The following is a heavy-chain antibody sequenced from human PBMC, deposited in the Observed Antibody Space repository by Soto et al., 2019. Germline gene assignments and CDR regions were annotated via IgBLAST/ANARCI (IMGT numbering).Heavy chain of an antibody. V-gene: IGHV3-21*01. Sequence: PGGSLRLSCAASGFTFTTYSMNWVRQAPGKGLEWVSSISSSSSHIYYADSVKGRFTFSRDNAKNSLYLQMNSLRAEDTAVYYCARDVGTTTGAFDMWGQGTRVNVS. CDR1: GFTFTTYS. CDR2: ISSSSSHI. J-gene: IGHJ3*02. CDR3: ARDVGTTTGAFDM. D-gene: IGHD1-26*01.